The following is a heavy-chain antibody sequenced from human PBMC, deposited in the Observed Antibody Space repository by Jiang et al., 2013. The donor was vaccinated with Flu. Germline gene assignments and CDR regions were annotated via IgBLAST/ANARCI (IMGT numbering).Heavy chain of an antibody. J-gene: IGHJ4*02. CDR3: ARDRPYGGNRVAFCDY. V-gene: IGHV1-18*01. Sequence: GAEVKKPGSSVKVSCRASGGNFNTYAISWVRQAPGQGLEWMGWISAYNGNTNYAQKLQGRVTMTTDTSTSTAYMELRSLRSDDTAVYYCARDRPYGGNRVAFCDYWGQGTLVTVSS. CDR2: ISAYNGNT. D-gene: IGHD4-23*01. CDR1: GGNFNTYA.